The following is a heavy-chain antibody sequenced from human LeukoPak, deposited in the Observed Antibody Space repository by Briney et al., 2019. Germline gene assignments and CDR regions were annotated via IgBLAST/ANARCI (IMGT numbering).Heavy chain of an antibody. CDR2: INWNGDNP. D-gene: IGHD3-22*01. J-gene: IGHJ4*02. V-gene: IGHV3-20*04. CDR3: ARDRFGDDSSGYYYDYFDY. Sequence: GGSLRLSCAASGFTFDDYGMNWVRQAPGKGLEWVSGINWNGDNPDYADSVKGRFTISRDNAKNSLYLEMDSLRAEDTALYYCARDRFGDDSSGYYYDYFDYWGQGTLVTVSS. CDR1: GFTFDDYG.